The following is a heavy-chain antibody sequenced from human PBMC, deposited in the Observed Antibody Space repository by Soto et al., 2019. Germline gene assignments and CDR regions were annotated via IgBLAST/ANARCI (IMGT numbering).Heavy chain of an antibody. Sequence: EVQLVESGGGLVQPGGSLRLSCAASGFTFSTYWMTWVRQAPGKGLEWLANIKQDGSEIHSLDGRFAISRDNAKNSLYLQMSSLRAEDTAVYYCARLRGDYFDNWGQGTLVTVSS. J-gene: IGHJ4*02. CDR1: GFTFSTYW. V-gene: IGHV3-7*01. CDR3: ARLRGDYFDN. CDR2: IKQDGSEI.